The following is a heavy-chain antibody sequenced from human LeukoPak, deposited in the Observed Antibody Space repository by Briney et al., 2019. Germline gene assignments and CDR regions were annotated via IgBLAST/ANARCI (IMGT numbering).Heavy chain of an antibody. D-gene: IGHD3-3*01. V-gene: IGHV4-59*01. Sequence: SETLSLTCTVSGGSISSCYWSWIRQPPGKGLEWIGYIYYSGSTNYNPSLKSRVTISVDTSKNQFSLKLSSVTAADTAVYYCARYRDFWSGYYYYYYGMDVWGQGTTVTVSS. CDR1: GGSISSCY. J-gene: IGHJ6*02. CDR2: IYYSGST. CDR3: ARYRDFWSGYYYYYYGMDV.